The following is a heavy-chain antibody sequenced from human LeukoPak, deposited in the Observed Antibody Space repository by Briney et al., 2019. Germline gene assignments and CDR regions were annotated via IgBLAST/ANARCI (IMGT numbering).Heavy chain of an antibody. CDR1: GFTLSSNW. J-gene: IGHJ4*02. CDR2: IKQDGSEK. CDR3: ARGNGFIIDY. Sequence: PGGSLRLSCAASGFTLSSNWMNWVRQAPGKGLEWVAIIKQDGSEKYYVDSVKGRFTISRDNAKNSLYLQMNSLRAEDTAVYYCARGNGFIIDYWGQGTLVTVSP. D-gene: IGHD2-8*01. V-gene: IGHV3-7*01.